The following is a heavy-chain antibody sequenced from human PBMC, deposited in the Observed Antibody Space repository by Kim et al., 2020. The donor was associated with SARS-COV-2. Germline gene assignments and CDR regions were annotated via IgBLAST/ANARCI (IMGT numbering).Heavy chain of an antibody. CDR2: ISYDGSNK. D-gene: IGHD5-18*01. CDR3: AKGWDTAMAKDDWFDP. J-gene: IGHJ5*02. V-gene: IGHV3-30*18. Sequence: GGSLRLSCAASGFTFSSYGMHWVRQAPGKGLEWVAVISYDGSNKYYADSVKGRFTISRDNSKNTLYLQMNSLRAEDTAVYYCAKGWDTAMAKDDWFDPWG. CDR1: GFTFSSYG.